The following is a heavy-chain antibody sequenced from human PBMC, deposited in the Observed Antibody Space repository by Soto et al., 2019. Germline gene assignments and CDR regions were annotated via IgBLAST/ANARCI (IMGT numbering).Heavy chain of an antibody. V-gene: IGHV1-3*01. CDR3: ARDLGFIDALFVVRVVIITFAFDI. D-gene: IGHD3-10*01. CDR1: GYTFTSYA. J-gene: IGHJ3*02. Sequence: ASVKVSCKASGYTFTSYAMHWVRQAPGQRLEWMGWINAGNGNTKYSQKFQGRVTITRDTSASTAYMELSSLRSEDTAVYYCARDLGFIDALFVVRVVIITFAFDIWG. CDR2: INAGNGNT.